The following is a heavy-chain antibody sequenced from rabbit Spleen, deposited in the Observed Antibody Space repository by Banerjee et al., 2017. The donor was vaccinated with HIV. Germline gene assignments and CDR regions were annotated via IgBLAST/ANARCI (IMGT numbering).Heavy chain of an antibody. CDR2: IYTGNGKT. D-gene: IGHD8-1*01. CDR1: GFSFSSSYW. V-gene: IGHV1S45*01. J-gene: IGHJ4*01. CDR3: ARDAGSYDYIDGVFNL. Sequence: QEQLEESGGDLVKPEGSLTLTCTASGFSFSSSYWICWVRQAPGKGLEWIACIYTGNGKTYYASWAKGRFTISKSSSTTVTLQMTSLTAADTATYFCARDAGSYDYIDGVFNLWGQGTLVTVS.